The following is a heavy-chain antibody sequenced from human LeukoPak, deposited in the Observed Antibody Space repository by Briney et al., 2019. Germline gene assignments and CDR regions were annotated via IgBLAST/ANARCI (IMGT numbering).Heavy chain of an antibody. D-gene: IGHD3-10*01. V-gene: IGHV3-53*01. CDR2: IYSGGST. J-gene: IGHJ4*02. CDR3: QRYFGSGSDSYFDY. Sequence: PGGSLRLSCAASGFTVSSNYTSWVRQAPGKGLEWVSVIYSGGSTYFADSVKGRFTIPRDNSKNTLYLQMNSLRAEDTDCAKDQRYFGSGSDSYFDYWGQGTLVTVSS. CDR1: GFTVSSNY.